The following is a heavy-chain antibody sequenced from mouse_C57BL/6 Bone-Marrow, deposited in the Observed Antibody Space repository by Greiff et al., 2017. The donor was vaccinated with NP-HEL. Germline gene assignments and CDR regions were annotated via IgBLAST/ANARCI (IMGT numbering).Heavy chain of an antibody. D-gene: IGHD4-1*01. CDR3: ARLANWDHRYLDG. Sequence: VQLQQPGAELVMPGASVKLSCKASGYTFTSYWMHWVKQRPGQGLEWIGEIDPSDSYTNYNQKFKGKSTLTVDKSSSTAYMQLSSLTSEDSAVSYCARLANWDHRYLDGWGTGTTVTVSS. CDR1: GYTFTSYW. J-gene: IGHJ1*03. CDR2: IDPSDSYT. V-gene: IGHV1-69*01.